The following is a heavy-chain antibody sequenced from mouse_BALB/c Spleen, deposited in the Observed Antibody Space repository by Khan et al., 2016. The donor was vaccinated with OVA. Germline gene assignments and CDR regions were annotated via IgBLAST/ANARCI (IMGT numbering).Heavy chain of an antibody. V-gene: IGHV5-6*01. J-gene: IGHJ4*01. Sequence: EVELVESGGDLVKPGGSLKLSCAASGFTFSSYGMSWVRQTPDKRLVWVATISSGGSYTYYPHNLKGRFTISRDNAKNTLYLQMSSLTSEDTAMYDCARQPGYYEGSAMDYWGQGTSVTVSS. CDR2: ISSGGSYT. CDR1: GFTFSSYG. CDR3: ARQPGYYEGSAMDY. D-gene: IGHD2-3*01.